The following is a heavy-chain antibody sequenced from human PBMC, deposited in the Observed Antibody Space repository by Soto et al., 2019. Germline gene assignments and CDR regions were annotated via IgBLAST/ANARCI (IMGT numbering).Heavy chain of an antibody. CDR3: AHSPPSTSLRRWFDP. CDR2: IYWDDDK. CDR1: GFSLSTSGVG. J-gene: IGHJ5*02. Sequence: QITLKESGPTLVKPTQTLTLTCTFSGFSLSTSGVGVGWIRQPPGKALEWLALIYWDDDKWYSPSLKSRPTATKDTSKSQVVLTMTNLDPVDTATYYCAHSPPSTSLRRWFDPWGQGTLVTVSS. D-gene: IGHD2-2*01. V-gene: IGHV2-5*02.